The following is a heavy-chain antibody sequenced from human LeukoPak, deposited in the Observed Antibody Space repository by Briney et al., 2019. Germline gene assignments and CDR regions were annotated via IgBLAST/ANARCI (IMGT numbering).Heavy chain of an antibody. J-gene: IGHJ4*02. D-gene: IGHD3-22*01. V-gene: IGHV1-69*04. CDR1: GGTFSSYA. CDR2: IIPILGIA. Sequence: ASVKVSCKASGGTFSSYAISWVRQAPGQGLEWMGRIIPILGIANYAQKFQGRVTITADKSTSTAYMELSSLRSEDTAVYYCARGPNRGYYDSSGYYHDYWGQGTLVTVSS. CDR3: ARGPNRGYYDSSGYYHDY.